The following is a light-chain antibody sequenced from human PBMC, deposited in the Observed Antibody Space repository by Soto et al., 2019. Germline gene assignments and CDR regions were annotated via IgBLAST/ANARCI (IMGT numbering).Light chain of an antibody. V-gene: IGLV2-23*02. CDR3: CSYAGSNSDV. Sequence: QSALTQPASVSGSPGQSITISCTGVSSDVGSYNLVSWYQQHAGEVPQLIIYEVTKRPSGVSNRFSGSKSGNTASLTISGLQTEDEADYYCCSYAGSNSDVFGTGTKLTVL. CDR2: EVT. J-gene: IGLJ1*01. CDR1: SSDVGSYNL.